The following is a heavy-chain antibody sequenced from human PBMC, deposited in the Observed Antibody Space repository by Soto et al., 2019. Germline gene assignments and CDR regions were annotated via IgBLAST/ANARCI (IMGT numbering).Heavy chain of an antibody. J-gene: IGHJ6*02. CDR3: AREDSSSLDV. CDR1: GYTFTDYG. D-gene: IGHD6-13*01. Sequence: ASVRVSCKASGYTFTDYGITWVRQAPGQGLEWMGWISVYTGNTNYAQKLQDRVTMTTDTSTSTAYMELRSLRSDDTAVYYCAREDSSSLDVWGQGTTVTVSS. CDR2: ISVYTGNT. V-gene: IGHV1-18*01.